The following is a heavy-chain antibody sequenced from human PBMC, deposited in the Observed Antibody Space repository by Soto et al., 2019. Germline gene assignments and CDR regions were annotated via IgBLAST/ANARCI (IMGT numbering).Heavy chain of an antibody. CDR2: IDPSDSYT. CDR3: ARHGSSYLIYYYGMDL. CDR1: GYSFTSYW. J-gene: IGHJ6*02. V-gene: IGHV5-10-1*01. D-gene: IGHD6-13*01. Sequence: GESLKISCKGSGYSFTSYWISWVRQMPGKGLEWMGRIDPSDSYTNYSPSFQGHVTISADKSISTAYLQWSSLKASDTAMYYCARHGSSYLIYYYGMDLWGQGTTVTVSS.